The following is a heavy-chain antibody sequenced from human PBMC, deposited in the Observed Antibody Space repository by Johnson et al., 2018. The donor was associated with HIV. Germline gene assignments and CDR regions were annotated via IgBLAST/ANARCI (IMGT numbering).Heavy chain of an antibody. CDR2: ISGSGGST. V-gene: IGHV3-11*01. CDR3: ARDKYGVPSGAFDI. Sequence: VQLVESGGGWVKPGGSLRVSCAASGFTFSDYYMSWIRQAPGKGLEWVSYISGSGGSTYYADSVKGRFTISRDNAKNSLYLQMNSLRAEDTALYYCARDKYGVPSGAFDIWGQGTMVTVSS. CDR1: GFTFSDYY. D-gene: IGHD4-17*01. J-gene: IGHJ3*02.